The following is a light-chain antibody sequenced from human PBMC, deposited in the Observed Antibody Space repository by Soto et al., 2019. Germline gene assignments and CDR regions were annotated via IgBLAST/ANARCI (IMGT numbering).Light chain of an antibody. V-gene: IGKV1-16*01. CDR3: QQYNSYPLT. CDR2: AAS. CDR1: QSVGSN. J-gene: IGKJ4*01. Sequence: EIPMTQSPSSLSASVGDRVTIXCRASQSVGSNFIWYQQKAGKAPKVLIYAASSLQSGVPSSFSGSGSATDFTLTISSRQPEDFATYYGQQYNSYPLTFGGGTKVDIK.